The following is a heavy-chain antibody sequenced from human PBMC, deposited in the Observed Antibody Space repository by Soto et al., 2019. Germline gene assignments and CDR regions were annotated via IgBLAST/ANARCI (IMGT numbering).Heavy chain of an antibody. D-gene: IGHD2-21*02. Sequence: QVYLVQSGAEVKKPGSSVKISCKASGGIFSSNTINWVRQAAGQGLEWMGGIIPLFGTANYAEKFQGRVTITADKSTKTEYMELTSLRSEDTVVYYCASKAACGGDCYAFDSWGQGTLVIVSS. V-gene: IGHV1-69*06. CDR1: GGIFSSNT. J-gene: IGHJ4*02. CDR3: ASKAACGGDCYAFDS. CDR2: IIPLFGTA.